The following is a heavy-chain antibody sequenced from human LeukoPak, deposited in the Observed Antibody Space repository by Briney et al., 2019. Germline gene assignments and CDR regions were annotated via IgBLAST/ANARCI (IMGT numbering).Heavy chain of an antibody. CDR3: ARVYYHGSGSNYFDY. J-gene: IGHJ4*02. CDR1: GYSISSGYY. Sequence: SETLSLTCSASGYSISSGYYWGWIRQPPGKGLEWIGSINHSGSTYYNPSLKSRVTLSVDTSKNEFSLKLSSVTAADTAVYYCARVYYHGSGSNYFDYWGQGTLVTVSS. D-gene: IGHD3-10*01. V-gene: IGHV4-38-2*02. CDR2: INHSGST.